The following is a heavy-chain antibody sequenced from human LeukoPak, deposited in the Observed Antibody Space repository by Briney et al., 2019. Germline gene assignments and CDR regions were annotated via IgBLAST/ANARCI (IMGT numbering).Heavy chain of an antibody. CDR2: ISSSSSTI. D-gene: IGHD6-13*01. J-gene: IGHJ3*02. V-gene: IGHV3-48*01. CDR1: GFTFSSYS. CDR3: AREETGIAAAGRDAFDI. Sequence: GGSLRLFCAASGFTFSSYSMNWVRQAPGKGLEWVSYISSSSSTIYYADSVKGRFTISRDNAKNSLYLQMNSLRAEDTAVYYCAREETGIAAAGRDAFDIWGQGTMVTVSS.